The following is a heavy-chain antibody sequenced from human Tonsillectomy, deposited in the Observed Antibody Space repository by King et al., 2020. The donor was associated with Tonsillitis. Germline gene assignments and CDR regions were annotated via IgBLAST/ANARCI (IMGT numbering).Heavy chain of an antibody. J-gene: IGHJ5*02. CDR1: GFTFSSYG. CDR3: AKHIERGGNWFDP. Sequence: VQLVESGGGVVQPGRSLRLSCAASGFTFSSYGMHWVRQAPGKGLEWVAVISYDGSNKYYADSVKGRFTISRDNSKNTRYLQMNSLRAEDTAVYYCAKHIERGGNWFDPWGQGTLVTVSS. V-gene: IGHV3-30*18. D-gene: IGHD2-21*01. CDR2: ISYDGSNK.